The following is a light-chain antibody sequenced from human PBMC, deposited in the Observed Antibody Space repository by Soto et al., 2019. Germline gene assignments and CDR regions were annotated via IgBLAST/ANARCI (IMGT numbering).Light chain of an antibody. CDR2: KAS. Sequence: DIQMTQSPSTLSGSLRDRVTITCRASQTISSWLAWYQQKPGKAPKLLIYKASTLKSGVPSRFSGSGSGTEFTLTISSLQPDDFATYYCQHYNSYSEAFGQGSMV. J-gene: IGKJ1*01. V-gene: IGKV1-5*03. CDR3: QHYNSYSEA. CDR1: QTISSW.